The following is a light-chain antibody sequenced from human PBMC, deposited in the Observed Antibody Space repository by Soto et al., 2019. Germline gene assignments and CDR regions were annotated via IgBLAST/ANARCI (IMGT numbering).Light chain of an antibody. Sequence: QSALTQPASGSGSPGQSITISCTGTSSDVGSYNLVSWYQQHPGKAPKLMIYEGSKRPSGVSNRFSGSKSGNTASLTSSGLQAEDEAYYYCCSYAGSRVFGGGTKLTVL. CDR1: SSDVGSYNL. J-gene: IGLJ3*02. V-gene: IGLV2-23*01. CDR2: EGS. CDR3: CSYAGSRV.